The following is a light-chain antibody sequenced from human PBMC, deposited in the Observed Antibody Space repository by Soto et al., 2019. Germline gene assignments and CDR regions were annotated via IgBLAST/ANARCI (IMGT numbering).Light chain of an antibody. V-gene: IGKV3-20*01. Sequence: EIVLTQSPGTLSLSPGERATLSCRASQSVSSSYLAWYQQKPGQAPRLLIYGAYNRATGIPDRFSGSGSGTDFTLTISRLEPEDFAVYYCQQYGSSPYTFGQGTKLEIK. J-gene: IGKJ2*01. CDR1: QSVSSSY. CDR2: GAY. CDR3: QQYGSSPYT.